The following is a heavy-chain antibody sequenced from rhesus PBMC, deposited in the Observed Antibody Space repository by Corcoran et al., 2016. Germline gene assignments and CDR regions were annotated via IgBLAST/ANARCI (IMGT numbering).Heavy chain of an antibody. V-gene: IGHV4S7*01. CDR2: IYGSSGRP. J-gene: IGHJ4*01. D-gene: IGHD1-26*01. CDR3: ARGANWNYGY. CDR1: GGSISDTYS. Sequence: QVQLQESGPGLVKPSETLSLTCAVSGGSISDTYSWNWTRPHPGMGLEWIGNIYGSSGRPYYNPSLKSRVTISKDTSKNQFSLKLSSMTAADTAVYYCARGANWNYGYWGQGVLVTVSS.